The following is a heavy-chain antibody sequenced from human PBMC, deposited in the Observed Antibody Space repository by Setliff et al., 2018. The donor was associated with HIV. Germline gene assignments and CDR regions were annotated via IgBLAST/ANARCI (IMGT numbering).Heavy chain of an antibody. CDR1: GYPISSGYY. D-gene: IGHD3-3*02. V-gene: IGHV4-38-2*02. Sequence: SETLSLTCTVSGYPISSGYYWGWIRQPPGKGLEWIGSIYTSGSTKYNPSLESRVTISVDTSKNQFSLRLSSVTAADTAVYYCARTIKEHLAVLWFDPWGQGTLVTVSS. J-gene: IGHJ5*02. CDR3: ARTIKEHLAVLWFDP. CDR2: IYTSGST.